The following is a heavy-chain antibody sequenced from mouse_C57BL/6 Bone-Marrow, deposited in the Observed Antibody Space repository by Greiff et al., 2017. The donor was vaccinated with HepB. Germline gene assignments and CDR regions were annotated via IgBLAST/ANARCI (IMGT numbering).Heavy chain of an antibody. Sequence: EVQRVESGGGLVQPGGSLSLSCAASGFTFTDYYMSWVRQPPGKALEWLGFIRNKANGYTTEYSASVKCRFTISRDNSQSILYLQMNALRAEDSATDYCARYRWLLHAMYYWGQGTSVTVAS. CDR1: GFTFTDYY. CDR3: ARYRWLLHAMYY. D-gene: IGHD2-3*01. V-gene: IGHV7-3*01. J-gene: IGHJ4*01. CDR2: IRNKANGYTT.